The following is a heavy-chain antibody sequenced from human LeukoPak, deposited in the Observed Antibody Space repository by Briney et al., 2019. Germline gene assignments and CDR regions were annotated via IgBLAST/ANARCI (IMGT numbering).Heavy chain of an antibody. CDR1: GFTVSSNY. D-gene: IGHD5-12*01. V-gene: IGHV3-53*01. CDR3: ARDRGYSGYEASGWYFDL. Sequence: GGSLRLSCAASGFTVSSNYMSWVRQAPGKGLEWVSVIYSGGSTYYADSVKGRFTISRDNSKNTLYLQMNSLRAEDTAVYYCARDRGYSGYEASGWYFDLWGRGTLVTVST. CDR2: IYSGGST. J-gene: IGHJ2*01.